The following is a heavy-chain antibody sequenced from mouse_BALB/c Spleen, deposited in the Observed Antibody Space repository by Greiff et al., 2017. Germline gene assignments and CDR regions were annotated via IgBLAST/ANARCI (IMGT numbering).Heavy chain of an antibody. V-gene: IGHV1-9*01. CDR3: ARGGGLDWYFDV. CDR1: GYTFSSYW. Sequence: VQLQQSGSELMKPGASVKISCKATGYTFSSYWIEWVKQRPGHGLEWIGEILPGSGSTNYNEKFKGKATFTADTSSNTAYMQLSSLTSEDSAVYYCARGGGLDWYFDVWGAGTTVTVSS. D-gene: IGHD3-3*01. J-gene: IGHJ1*01. CDR2: ILPGSGST.